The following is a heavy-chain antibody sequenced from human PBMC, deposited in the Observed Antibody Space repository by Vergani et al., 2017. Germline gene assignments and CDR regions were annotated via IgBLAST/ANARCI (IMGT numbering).Heavy chain of an antibody. V-gene: IGHV4-39*01. J-gene: IGHJ6*02. Sequence: QLQLQESGPGLVKPSETLSLTCTVSGSSISSSSYYWGWIRQPPGKGLEWIGSIYYSGSTYYNPSLKSRVTISVDTSKNQFSLKLSSVTAADTAVYYCARHLAYCGGDCYPYYYGMDVWGQXT. CDR2: IYYSGST. CDR1: GSSISSSSYY. D-gene: IGHD2-21*02. CDR3: ARHLAYCGGDCYPYYYGMDV.